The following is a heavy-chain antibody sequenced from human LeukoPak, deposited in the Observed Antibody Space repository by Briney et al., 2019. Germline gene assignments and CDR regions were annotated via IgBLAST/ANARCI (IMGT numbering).Heavy chain of an antibody. Sequence: GSLRLSCAASGFTFSDYYMSWIRQAPGKGLEWIGEINHSGSTNYNPSLKSRVTISVDTSKNQFSLKLSSVTAADTAVYYCARGPGYCSSTSCSDYYYMDVWGKGTTVTVSS. V-gene: IGHV4-34*01. D-gene: IGHD2-2*01. CDR1: GFTFSDYY. J-gene: IGHJ6*03. CDR3: ARGPGYCSSTSCSDYYYMDV. CDR2: INHSGST.